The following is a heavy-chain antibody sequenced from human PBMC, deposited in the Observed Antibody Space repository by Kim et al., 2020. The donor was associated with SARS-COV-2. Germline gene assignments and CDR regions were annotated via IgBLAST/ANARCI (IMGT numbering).Heavy chain of an antibody. CDR3: AKDDVGYNYGDY. Sequence: YYADSVKGQFTISRGNSKSTLYLQMSSLRAEDTAVYYCAKDDVGYNYGDYWGQGTLVTVSS. D-gene: IGHD5-18*01. V-gene: IGHV3-23*01. J-gene: IGHJ4*02.